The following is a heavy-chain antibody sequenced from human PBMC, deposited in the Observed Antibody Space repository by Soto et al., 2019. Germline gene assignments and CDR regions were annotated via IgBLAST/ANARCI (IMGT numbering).Heavy chain of an antibody. V-gene: IGHV4-31*03. D-gene: IGHD1-1*01. CDR2: IYYSGST. J-gene: IGHJ4*02. Sequence: SETLSLTCTVSGVSISGNHYYWGWLRQPPGKGLEWIGYIYYSGSTYYNPSLKSRVTISVDTSKNQFSLKLSSVTAADTAVYYCARDAGARYYFDYWGQGTLVTVSS. CDR1: GVSISGNHYY. CDR3: ARDAGARYYFDY.